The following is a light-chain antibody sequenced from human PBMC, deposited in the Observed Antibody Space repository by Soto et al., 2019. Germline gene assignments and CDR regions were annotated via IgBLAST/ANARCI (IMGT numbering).Light chain of an antibody. V-gene: IGKV3-15*01. J-gene: IGKJ2*01. CDR3: QQYNNWPYT. Sequence: EIVKTQSPATLSVSPGERATLACRASQSVSSNLAWYQQKPGQAPRLLIYGASTRATGIPARFSGSGSGTEFTLTISSLQSEDFAVYYCQQYNNWPYTFGQGTKVEIK. CDR1: QSVSSN. CDR2: GAS.